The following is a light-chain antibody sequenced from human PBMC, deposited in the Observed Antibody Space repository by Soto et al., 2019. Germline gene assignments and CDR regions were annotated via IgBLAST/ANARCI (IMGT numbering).Light chain of an antibody. J-gene: IGKJ2*01. CDR1: QGVSNY. CDR2: AAS. CDR3: QQSYRTPHT. V-gene: IGKV1-39*01. Sequence: DIQMTQSPSSLSASVGDRVTISCRASQGVSNYLIWYQQRQGRAPKLLIYAASNLVSGVPSRFSGSGSGTNFPLTSSSLQPEDFATYYCQQSYRTPHTFGQGTKLETK.